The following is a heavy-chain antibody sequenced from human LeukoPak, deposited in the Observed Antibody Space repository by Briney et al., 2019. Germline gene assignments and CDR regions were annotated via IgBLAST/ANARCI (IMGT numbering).Heavy chain of an antibody. J-gene: IGHJ4*02. D-gene: IGHD2-2*02. Sequence: ASVKVSCKASGYTFRSYDINWVRQATGQGLEWMGWMNPDSGNTGYVQNFQGRVTMTSNTSITTAYMELTSLRSEDTAVYYCARGSFRGYCLDTSCYTINYWGQGTLVTVSS. CDR3: ARGSFRGYCLDTSCYTINY. CDR1: GYTFRSYD. CDR2: MNPDSGNT. V-gene: IGHV1-8*01.